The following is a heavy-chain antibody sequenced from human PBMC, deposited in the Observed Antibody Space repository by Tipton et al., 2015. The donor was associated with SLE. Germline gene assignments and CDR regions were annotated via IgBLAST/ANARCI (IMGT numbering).Heavy chain of an antibody. V-gene: IGHV4-59*11. CDR3: ARGLAAGDRI. D-gene: IGHD7-27*01. J-gene: IGHJ4*02. Sequence: TLSLTCTVSGGSISSHNWSWIRQPQGKGQEWIGYIYYSGSTNYNPSLRSRVTITVDTSTNQLSLQLNSVTPEDTAVYYCARGLAAGDRIWGQGALVTVSS. CDR2: IYYSGST. CDR1: GGSISSHN.